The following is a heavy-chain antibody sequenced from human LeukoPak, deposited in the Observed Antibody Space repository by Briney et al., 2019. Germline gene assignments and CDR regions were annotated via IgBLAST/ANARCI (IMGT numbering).Heavy chain of an antibody. J-gene: IGHJ4*02. CDR2: FDPEDGET. Sequence: ASVKVSCKVSGYTLTELSMHWVRQAPGKGLEWMGGFDPEDGETIYAQKFQGRVTMTEDTSTDTAYMELSSLRSEDTAVYYCAINSKGAYSGSLWAFDYWGQGTLVTVSS. D-gene: IGHD6-6*01. V-gene: IGHV1-24*01. CDR1: GYTLTELS. CDR3: AINSKGAYSGSLWAFDY.